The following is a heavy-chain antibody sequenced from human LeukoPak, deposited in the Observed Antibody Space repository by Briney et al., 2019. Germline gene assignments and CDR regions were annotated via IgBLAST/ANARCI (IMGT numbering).Heavy chain of an antibody. Sequence: PGGSLRLSCAASGFTFSSYGMSWVRQAPGKGLEWVSAISGSGGSTYYADSVKGRFTISRDNSKNTLYLQMNSLRAEDTAVYYCARGDSVPLGGGNLLRVLYFHDWGQGTLVAVSS. CDR3: ARGDSVPLGGGNLLRVLYFHD. CDR2: ISGSGGST. D-gene: IGHD4-23*01. CDR1: GFTFSSYG. J-gene: IGHJ1*01. V-gene: IGHV3-23*01.